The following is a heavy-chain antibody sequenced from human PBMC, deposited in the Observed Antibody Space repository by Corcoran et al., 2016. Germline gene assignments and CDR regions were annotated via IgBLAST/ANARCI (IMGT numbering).Heavy chain of an antibody. J-gene: IGHJ4*02. V-gene: IGHV3-43D*03. CDR2: ISWDGGST. D-gene: IGHD2-15*01. CDR3: AKDKGSGGSWDGFDY. Sequence: EVQLVESGGVVVQPGGSLRLSCAASGFTFDDYAMHWVRQVPGKGLEWVSLISWDGGSTYYADSVKGRFTISRDNSKNSLYLQMNSLRAEDTALYYCAKDKGSGGSWDGFDYWGQGTLVTVSS. CDR1: GFTFDDYA.